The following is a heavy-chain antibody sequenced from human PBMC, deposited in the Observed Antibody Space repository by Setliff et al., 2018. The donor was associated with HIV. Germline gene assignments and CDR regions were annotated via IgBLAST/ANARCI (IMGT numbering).Heavy chain of an antibody. CDR2: LYYSGST. D-gene: IGHD2-21*02. CDR3: ARRIAPGWWGGNSGDAFDL. CDR1: GGSISSSSYY. Sequence: PSETLSLTCTVSGGSISSSSYYWGWIRQPPGKGLEWIGSLYYSGSTYYNPSLKSRVTMPVDTSKNQFSLKLSSVAAADTAVYYCARRIAPGWWGGNSGDAFDLWGQGTMVTVSS. J-gene: IGHJ3*01. V-gene: IGHV4-39*01.